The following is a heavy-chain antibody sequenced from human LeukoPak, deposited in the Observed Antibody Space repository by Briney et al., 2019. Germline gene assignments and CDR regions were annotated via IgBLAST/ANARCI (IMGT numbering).Heavy chain of an antibody. J-gene: IGHJ4*02. CDR1: GGSFSGYY. V-gene: IGHV4-34*01. CDR2: IDHSGST. Sequence: SETLSLTCAVYGGSFSGYYWSWIRQPPGKGLEWIGEIDHSGSTNYNPSLKSRVTISVDTSKNQFSLKLSSVTAADTAVYYCARGAAAQGSWGQGTLVTVSS. D-gene: IGHD6-13*01. CDR3: ARGAAAQGS.